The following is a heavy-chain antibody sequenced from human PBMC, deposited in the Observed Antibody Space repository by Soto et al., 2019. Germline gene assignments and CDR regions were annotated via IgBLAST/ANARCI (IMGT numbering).Heavy chain of an antibody. J-gene: IGHJ4*02. CDR3: ARNAQTYYDFWSGYSGTFDY. V-gene: IGHV3-7*01. Sequence: LRLSCAASGFTFSSYWMSWVRQAPGKGLEWVANIKQDGSEKYYVDSVKGRFTISRDNAKNSLYLQMNSLRAEDTAVYYCARNAQTYYDFWSGYSGTFDYWGQGTLVTVSS. D-gene: IGHD3-3*01. CDR1: GFTFSSYW. CDR2: IKQDGSEK.